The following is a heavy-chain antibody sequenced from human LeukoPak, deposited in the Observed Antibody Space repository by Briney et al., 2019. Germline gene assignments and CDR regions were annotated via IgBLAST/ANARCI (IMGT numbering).Heavy chain of an antibody. CDR1: GGSISSGSYY. Sequence: PSETLSLTCIVSGGSISSGSYYWGWIRQPAGKGLEWIGRVFTSGSTDYNPSFKSRVTISVDTSKKQVSLRLSSVTAADTAVYYCARDLPGQYGFDIWGQGTMVTVSS. J-gene: IGHJ3*02. D-gene: IGHD1-14*01. CDR3: ARDLPGQYGFDI. V-gene: IGHV4-61*02. CDR2: VFTSGST.